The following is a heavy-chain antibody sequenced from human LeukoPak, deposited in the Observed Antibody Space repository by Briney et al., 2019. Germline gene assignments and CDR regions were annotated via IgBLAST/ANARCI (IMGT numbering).Heavy chain of an antibody. D-gene: IGHD2-15*01. CDR3: ASLGYCSGGSCYGDAFDI. Sequence: ASVKVSCKASGGTFSSYAISWVRQAPGQGLEWMGGIIPIFGTANYAQKFQGRVTITADESTSTAYMELSSLRSEDTAVYYCASLGYCSGGSCYGDAFDIWGQGTMVTVSS. J-gene: IGHJ3*02. CDR1: GGTFSSYA. V-gene: IGHV1-69*13. CDR2: IIPIFGTA.